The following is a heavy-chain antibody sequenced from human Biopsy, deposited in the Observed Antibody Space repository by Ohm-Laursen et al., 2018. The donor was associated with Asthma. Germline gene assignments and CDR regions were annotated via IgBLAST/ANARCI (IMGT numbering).Heavy chain of an antibody. CDR3: ARAVDYSHYYGIDV. Sequence: ASVKVSCKTSGYTFNSAGITWVRQAPGQGLEWMGWISVYNGNTKVAQQLQDRVTMITDTSTSTAYMELRSLRSDDTAVYFCARAVDYSHYYGIDVWGQGTTVTVS. CDR2: ISVYNGNT. D-gene: IGHD3-10*01. CDR1: GYTFNSAG. V-gene: IGHV1-18*01. J-gene: IGHJ6*02.